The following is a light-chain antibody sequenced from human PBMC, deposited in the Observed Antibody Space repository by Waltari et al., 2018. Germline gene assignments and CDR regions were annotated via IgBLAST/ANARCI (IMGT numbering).Light chain of an antibody. CDR1: QSMSNW. V-gene: IGKV1-5*03. CDR3: QQYKSYPWT. J-gene: IGKJ1*01. Sequence: DIQMTQSPSTLSASVGDRVTITCRASQSMSNWLAWYQQKTGTPPKVLIYKASSVESGVPSRFSGSGSGTEFTLTISSLQPDDVATYYCQQYKSYPWTFGQGTKVEI. CDR2: KAS.